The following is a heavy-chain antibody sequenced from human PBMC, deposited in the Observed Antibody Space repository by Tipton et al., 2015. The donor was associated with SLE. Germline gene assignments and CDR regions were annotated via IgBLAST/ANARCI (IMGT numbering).Heavy chain of an antibody. CDR2: IFHTGST. CDR1: GGSITSIHH. J-gene: IGHJ4*02. D-gene: IGHD5-12*01. CDR3: ARRHYSGPFAS. V-gene: IGHV4-4*02. Sequence: TLSLTCTVSGGSITSIHHWSWVRQPPGKGLEWIGEIFHTGSTNYNPSLKGRVTMSVDKSNNQFSLTLSSVTAADTAVYYCARRHYSGPFASWGQGPLVTVSS.